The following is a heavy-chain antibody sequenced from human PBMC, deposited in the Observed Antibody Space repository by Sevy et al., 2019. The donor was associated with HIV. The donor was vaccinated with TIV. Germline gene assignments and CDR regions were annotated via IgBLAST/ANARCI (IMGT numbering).Heavy chain of an antibody. Sequence: ASVKVSCKASGFTFTSSAVQWVRQARGQRLEWIGWIVVGSGNTNYAQKFQERVTITRDMSTSTAYMELSSLRSEDTAVYYCAAVYDFWSGYYSFYFDYWGQGTLVTVSS. J-gene: IGHJ4*02. CDR3: AAVYDFWSGYYSFYFDY. CDR2: IVVGSGNT. CDR1: GFTFTSSA. V-gene: IGHV1-58*01. D-gene: IGHD3-3*01.